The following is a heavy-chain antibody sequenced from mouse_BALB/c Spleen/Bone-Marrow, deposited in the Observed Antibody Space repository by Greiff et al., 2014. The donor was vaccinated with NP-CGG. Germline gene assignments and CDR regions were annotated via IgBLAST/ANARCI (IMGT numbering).Heavy chain of an antibody. CDR2: IWGDGIT. CDR3: AREGNYFDY. CDR1: GFSLTVYG. J-gene: IGHJ2*01. V-gene: IGHV2-6-7*01. Sequence: VKLVESGPGLVAPSQSLSITCTVSGFSLTVYGVNWVRQPPGKGLEWLGMIWGDGITDYNSAFKSRLSISKDNSKSQVFLKMNRPQTDDTAKYYCAREGNYFDYWGQGTPLTVSS.